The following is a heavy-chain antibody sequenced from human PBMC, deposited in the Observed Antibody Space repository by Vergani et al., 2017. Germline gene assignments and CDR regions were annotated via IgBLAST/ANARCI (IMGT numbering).Heavy chain of an antibody. CDR2: IYYSGST. D-gene: IGHD3-3*01. Sequence: QVQLQESGPGLVKPSETLSLTCTVSGGSISSYYWSWIRQPPGXGLEWIGYIYYSGSTNYNPSLKSRVTISVDTSKNRFSLKLSSVTAGDTAVYYCARENTDFWSGYSSQYYYLDVWGKGTTVTVSS. V-gene: IGHV4-59*01. CDR3: ARENTDFWSGYSSQYYYLDV. J-gene: IGHJ6*03. CDR1: GGSISSYY.